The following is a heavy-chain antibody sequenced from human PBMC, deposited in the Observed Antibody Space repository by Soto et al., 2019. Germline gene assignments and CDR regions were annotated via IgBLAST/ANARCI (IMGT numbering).Heavy chain of an antibody. Sequence: SLRLSCAASGFTFSSYAMHWVRQAPGKGLEWVAVISYDGSNKYYADSVKGRFTISRDNAKNTLYLQMNSLRPEDTALYYCAKARLWGGDGYNSYYYNAMDVWGQGTTVTVSS. V-gene: IGHV3-30-3*01. CDR1: GFTFSSYA. J-gene: IGHJ6*02. CDR2: ISYDGSNK. D-gene: IGHD3-16*01. CDR3: AKARLWGGDGYNSYYYNAMDV.